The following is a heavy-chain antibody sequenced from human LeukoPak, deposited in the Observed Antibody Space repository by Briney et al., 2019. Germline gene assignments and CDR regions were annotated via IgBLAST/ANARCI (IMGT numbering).Heavy chain of an antibody. V-gene: IGHV4-39*01. CDR2: IYYSGST. CDR1: GGSISSSTYY. Sequence: SETLSLTCTVSGGSISSSTYYWGWIRQPPGKGLEWIGSIYYSGSTYYNPSLKSRVTISVDTSKNHFSLKLSSVTAADTAMYYCARQDYDSSGYYSLNYFDYWGQGTLVTVSS. D-gene: IGHD3-22*01. CDR3: ARQDYDSSGYYSLNYFDY. J-gene: IGHJ4*02.